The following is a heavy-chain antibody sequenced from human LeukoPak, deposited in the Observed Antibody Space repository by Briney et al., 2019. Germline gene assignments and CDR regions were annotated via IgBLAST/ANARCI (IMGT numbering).Heavy chain of an antibody. D-gene: IGHD6-13*01. J-gene: IGHJ4*02. CDR1: GFSFSSYW. CDR2: INSDGSGT. V-gene: IGHV3-74*01. CDR3: ARSSWYSYFDY. Sequence: PGGSLRLSCAASGFSFSSYWMHWVRQAPGKGLVWVSRINSDGSGTSYADSVKGRFTISRDNAKNTLYLQMHSLRAEDTAVYYCARSSWYSYFDYWGQGTLVTASS.